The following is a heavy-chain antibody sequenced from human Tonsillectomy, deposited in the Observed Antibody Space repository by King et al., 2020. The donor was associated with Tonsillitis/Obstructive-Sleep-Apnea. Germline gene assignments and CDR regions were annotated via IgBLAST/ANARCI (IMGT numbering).Heavy chain of an antibody. CDR2: IKQDGSEK. V-gene: IGHV3-7*03. D-gene: IGHD5-18*01. CDR1: GFTFSDYW. J-gene: IGHJ4*02. CDR3: ASEDNYGFGIDFDF. Sequence: EVQLVESGGGLVQPGGSLRLSCEVSGFTFSDYWMSWVRQVPGKGLEWVANIKQDGSEKKHVDSVKGRFTISRDNVKNSLYLQMNSLRADDTAVYFCASEDNYGFGIDFDFWGQGTLVTVSS.